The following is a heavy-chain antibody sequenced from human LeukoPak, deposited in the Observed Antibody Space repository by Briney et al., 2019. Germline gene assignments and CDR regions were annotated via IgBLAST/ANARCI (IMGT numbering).Heavy chain of an antibody. CDR3: ARAGDGYNYFFDY. V-gene: IGHV3-66*01. CDR1: GFTFSIHN. CDR2: IYSGGST. D-gene: IGHD5-24*01. J-gene: IGHJ4*02. Sequence: GGSLRLSCAASGFTFSIHNMSWVRQAPGKGLEWVSVIYSGGSTYYADSVKGRFTISRDNSKNTLYLQMNSLRAEDTAVYYCARAGDGYNYFFDYWGQGTLVTVSS.